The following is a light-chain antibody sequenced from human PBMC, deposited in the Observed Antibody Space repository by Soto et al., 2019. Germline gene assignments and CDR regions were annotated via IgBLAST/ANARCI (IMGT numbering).Light chain of an antibody. CDR2: DAT. CDR1: QRITSY. CDR3: QQRSDWQNT. V-gene: IGKV3-11*01. Sequence: EVVLTQSPATLSLSPGERATLSCRASQRITSYLAWYQQKPGQAPRLLIYDATNRVAGVPARFSGSRSGTDFTLTISTLQPEDFAVYYCQQRSDWQNTFGQGTKVELK. J-gene: IGKJ2*01.